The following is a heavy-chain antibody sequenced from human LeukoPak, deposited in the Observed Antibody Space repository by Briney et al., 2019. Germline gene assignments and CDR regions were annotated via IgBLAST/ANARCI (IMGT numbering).Heavy chain of an antibody. CDR3: ARDGWYSSGWNAFDI. CDR2: ISSSRSYV. Sequence: GGSLRLSCAASGFTFSTYSMHWVRQASGTGLEWVSSISSSRSYVYYADSVKGRFTISRDNAKNSLYLQMNSLRAEDTAVYYCARDGWYSSGWNAFDIWGQGTMVTVSS. D-gene: IGHD6-19*01. V-gene: IGHV3-21*01. J-gene: IGHJ3*02. CDR1: GFTFSTYS.